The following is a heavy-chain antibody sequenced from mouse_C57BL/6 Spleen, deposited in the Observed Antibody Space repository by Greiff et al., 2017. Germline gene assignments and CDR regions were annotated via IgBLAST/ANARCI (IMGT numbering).Heavy chain of an antibody. CDR2: INPSTGGT. CDR1: GYSFTGYY. D-gene: IGHD2-5*01. CDR3: ARGDSNYVAWFAY. V-gene: IGHV1-42*01. Sequence: VQLKESGPELVKPGASVKISCKASGYSFTGYYMNWVKQSPEKSLEWIGEINPSTGGTTYNQKFKAKATLTVDKSSSTAYMQLKSLTSEDSAVYYCARGDSNYVAWFAYWGQGTLVTVSA. J-gene: IGHJ3*01.